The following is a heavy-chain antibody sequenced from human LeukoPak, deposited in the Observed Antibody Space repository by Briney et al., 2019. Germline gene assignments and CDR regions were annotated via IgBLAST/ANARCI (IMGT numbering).Heavy chain of an antibody. CDR2: IYSGGST. Sequence: ETLSLTCTVSGGSISSGDYYWSWVRQAPGKGLEWVSVIYSGGSTYYADSVKGRFTISRDNSKNTLYLQMNSLRAEDTAVYYCARLSEGSLIDYWGQGTLVTVSS. CDR3: ARLSEGSLIDY. CDR1: GGSISSGDYY. V-gene: IGHV3-66*01. D-gene: IGHD6-19*01. J-gene: IGHJ4*02.